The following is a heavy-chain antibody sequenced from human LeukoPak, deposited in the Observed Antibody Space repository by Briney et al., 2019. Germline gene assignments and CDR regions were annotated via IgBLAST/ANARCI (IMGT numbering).Heavy chain of an antibody. CDR2: IIPKFGST. CDR3: ARDDLAPSGVKYFHL. Sequence: ASVKVSCKASGGTFSFYSLNWVRQAPGQGLEWMGGIIPKFGSTNYAQKFHDRLSITTDESTTTAYMELSSLRSEDTALYYCARDDLAPSGVKYFHLWGPGTLVTVSS. CDR1: GGTFSFYS. J-gene: IGHJ1*01. V-gene: IGHV1-69*05.